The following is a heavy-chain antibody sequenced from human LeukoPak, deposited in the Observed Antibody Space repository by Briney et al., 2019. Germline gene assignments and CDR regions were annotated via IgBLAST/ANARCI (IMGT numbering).Heavy chain of an antibody. CDR1: GFTFSSYA. V-gene: IGHV3-23*01. J-gene: IGHJ4*02. Sequence: GGSLRLSCAASGFTFSSYAMSWVRQAPGKGLEWVSAISGSGGSTYYADSVKGRFTVSRDNSKNTLYLQMNSLRAEDTAVYYCARFSNYYDTSVHYLDYWGQGTLVSVSS. CDR3: ARFSNYYDTSVHYLDY. D-gene: IGHD3-22*01. CDR2: ISGSGGST.